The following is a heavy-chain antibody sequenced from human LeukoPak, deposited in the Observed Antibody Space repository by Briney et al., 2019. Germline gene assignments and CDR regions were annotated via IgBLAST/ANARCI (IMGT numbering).Heavy chain of an antibody. Sequence: GGSLRLSCVASGFTFTDFFMSWVRQAPGKGLEWVASIKHNGGEKYYVDSVKGRFTISRDNVKNSLYLEMSSLRVEDTAIYYCADFSGYDYGLDYWGQGTLVTVSS. CDR1: GFTFTDFF. V-gene: IGHV3-7*01. CDR3: ADFSGYDYGLDY. CDR2: IKHNGGEK. J-gene: IGHJ4*02. D-gene: IGHD5-12*01.